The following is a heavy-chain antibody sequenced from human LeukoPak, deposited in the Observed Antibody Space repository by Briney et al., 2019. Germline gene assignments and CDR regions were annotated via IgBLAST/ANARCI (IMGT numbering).Heavy chain of an antibody. CDR1: GGSISSYY. CDR2: IYYSGST. J-gene: IGHJ6*02. CDR3: ARNYYGSGSYYPSGYYGMDV. D-gene: IGHD3-10*01. V-gene: IGHV4-59*01. Sequence: PSETLSLTCTVAGGSISSYYWSWIRQPPGQGLESIGYIYYSGSTNYNPSLKSRVTISVDTSKNQFSLKLSSVTAADTAVYYCARNYYGSGSYYPSGYYGMDVWGQGTTVTVSS.